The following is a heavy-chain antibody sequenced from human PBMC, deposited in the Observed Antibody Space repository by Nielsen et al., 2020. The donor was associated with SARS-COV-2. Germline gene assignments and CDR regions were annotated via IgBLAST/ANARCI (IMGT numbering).Heavy chain of an antibody. J-gene: IGHJ3*01. CDR2: ISHSGVT. Sequence: SETLSLTCTVDGGSFSGFYWSWFRQPPGKGLEWIGEISHSGVTNYNSSLKSRVTMSLDTSKTHFSLELSSVTAADTAVYYCAGPAGTFDLWGQGTMVTVSS. CDR3: AGPAGTFDL. V-gene: IGHV4-34*01. CDR1: GGSFSGFY.